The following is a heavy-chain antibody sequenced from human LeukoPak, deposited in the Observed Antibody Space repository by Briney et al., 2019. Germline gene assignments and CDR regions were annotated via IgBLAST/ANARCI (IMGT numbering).Heavy chain of an antibody. D-gene: IGHD1-26*01. CDR3: ARIGGSYQLSEFDY. V-gene: IGHV1-18*01. CDR2: ISAYNGNT. CDR1: GYTFTSYG. J-gene: IGHJ4*02. Sequence: ASVKVSCKASGYTFTSYGISWVRQAPGQGLEWMGWISAYNGNTNYAQKLQGRVTMTTDTSTSTAYMELRSLGSDDTAVYYCARIGGSYQLSEFDYWGQGTLVTVSS.